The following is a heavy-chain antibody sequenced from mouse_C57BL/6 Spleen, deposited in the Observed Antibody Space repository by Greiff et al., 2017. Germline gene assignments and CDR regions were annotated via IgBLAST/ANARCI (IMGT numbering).Heavy chain of an antibody. CDR2: INYDGSST. Sequence: DVKLVESEGGLVQPGSSMKLSCTASGFTFSDYYMAWVRQVPEKGLEWVANINYDGSSTYYLDSLKSRFIISRDNAKNILYLQMSSLKSEDTATYYCARALLYYGSPFDVWGTGTTVTVSS. V-gene: IGHV5-16*01. CDR1: GFTFSDYY. CDR3: ARALLYYGSPFDV. J-gene: IGHJ1*03. D-gene: IGHD1-1*01.